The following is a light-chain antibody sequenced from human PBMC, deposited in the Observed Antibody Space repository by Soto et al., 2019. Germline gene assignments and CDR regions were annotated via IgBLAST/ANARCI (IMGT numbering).Light chain of an antibody. CDR2: SSN. CDR1: SSNIGSNS. Sequence: QSVLTQPHSASGTPGQRVTISCSGSSSNIGSNSVHWFQQVPGTDPKPLIYSSNQRPSGVPERFSGSKSGTSASLAISWLQAEDEADYYCAAWDDSLNGHIFGTGTKVTVL. J-gene: IGLJ1*01. CDR3: AAWDDSLNGHI. V-gene: IGLV1-44*01.